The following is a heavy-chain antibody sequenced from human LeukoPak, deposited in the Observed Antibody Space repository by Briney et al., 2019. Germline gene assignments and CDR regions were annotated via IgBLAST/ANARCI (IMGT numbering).Heavy chain of an antibody. Sequence: PGGSLRLSCAASGFTFSSYEMNWVRQAPGKGLEWVSYISSSGSTIYYADSVKGRFTISRDNAKNSLYLQMNSLRAEDTAVYYCASLAVAGTPLFDYWGQGTLVTVSS. CDR3: ASLAVAGTPLFDY. D-gene: IGHD6-19*01. V-gene: IGHV3-48*03. CDR1: GFTFSSYE. J-gene: IGHJ4*02. CDR2: ISSSGSTI.